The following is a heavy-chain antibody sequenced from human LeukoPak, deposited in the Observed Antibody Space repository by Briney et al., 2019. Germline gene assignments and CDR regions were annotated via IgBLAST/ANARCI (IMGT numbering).Heavy chain of an antibody. J-gene: IGHJ4*02. CDR2: ISGSGGTT. Sequence: PGGSLRLSCAASGFTFSSYAMIWVRQAPGKGLEWVSGISGSGGTTYYADSVKGRFTISRDNSKSMLYLQMNSLRAEEKALYYCAKVAAAGTHLDYWGQGTLVTVSS. CDR1: GFTFSSYA. D-gene: IGHD6-13*01. CDR3: AKVAAAGTHLDY. V-gene: IGHV3-23*01.